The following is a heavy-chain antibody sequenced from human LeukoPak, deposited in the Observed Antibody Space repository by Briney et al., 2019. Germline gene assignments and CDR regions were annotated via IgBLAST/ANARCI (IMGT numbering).Heavy chain of an antibody. CDR1: GFTFSSYG. D-gene: IGHD3-9*01. V-gene: IGHV3-33*01. CDR3: ARDGDYDILIGYYYGMDV. CDR2: IWYDGSNK. J-gene: IGHJ6*04. Sequence: GGSLRLSCAASGFTFSSYGMHWVRQAPGKGLEWVAVIWYDGSNKYYADSVKGRFTLSRDNSKNTLYLQMNSLRAEDTAVYYCARDGDYDILIGYYYGMDVWGKGTTVTVSS.